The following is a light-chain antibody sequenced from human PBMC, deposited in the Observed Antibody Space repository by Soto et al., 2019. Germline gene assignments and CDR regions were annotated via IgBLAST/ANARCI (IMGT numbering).Light chain of an antibody. CDR3: QQSYSIPWT. CDR2: AAS. Sequence: DLQMTQSPSSLSASVGDRVTITCRASQSISTYLNWYQQKPGKAPILLIYAASSLQSGVPSRFSGSGSGTDFTLTISSLQPEDFATYYCQQSYSIPWTFGQGTKVEIK. V-gene: IGKV1-39*01. J-gene: IGKJ1*01. CDR1: QSISTY.